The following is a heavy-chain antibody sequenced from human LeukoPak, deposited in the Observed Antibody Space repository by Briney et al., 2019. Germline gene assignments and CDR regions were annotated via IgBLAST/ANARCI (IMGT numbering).Heavy chain of an antibody. CDR2: IWYDGSNK. CDR1: GFTFSSYG. CDR3: ARSPTTVVDMYFDY. D-gene: IGHD4-23*01. J-gene: IGHJ4*02. Sequence: PGRSLRLSCAASGFTFSSYGMHWVRQAPGKGLEWVAVIWYDGSNKYYADSVKGRFTISRDNSKNTLYLQMNSLRAEDTAVYYCARSPTTVVDMYFDYWGQGTLVTVSS. V-gene: IGHV3-30*19.